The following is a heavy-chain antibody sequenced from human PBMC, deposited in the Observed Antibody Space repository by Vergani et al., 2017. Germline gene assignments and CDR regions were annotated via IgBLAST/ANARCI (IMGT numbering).Heavy chain of an antibody. CDR1: GGSISSGGYY. D-gene: IGHD1-26*01. CDR2: IYYSGST. Sequence: QVQLQESGPGLVKPSQTLFLTCTVSGGSISSGGYYWSWIRQHPGKGLEWIGYIYYSGSTYYNPSLKSRVTIAVDTSKTQVYLKLSSVTAADTAVYYCARDLGLRGGSYITPWGQGTLVTVSS. J-gene: IGHJ5*02. CDR3: ARDLGLRGGSYITP. V-gene: IGHV4-31*03.